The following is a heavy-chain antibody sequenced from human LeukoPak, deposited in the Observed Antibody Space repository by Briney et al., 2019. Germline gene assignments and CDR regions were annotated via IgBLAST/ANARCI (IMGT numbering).Heavy chain of an antibody. V-gene: IGHV3-33*06. CDR1: KFTFSHYG. Sequence: GGYLRLSCAASKFTFSHYGMHWVRQAPGKGLEWVAVIWNDGSSQYYADSVKGRFTVSRDNSQKTLYLQMNSLRPEDTAVYYCAKDAERGFDYSNSLEKWGQGTLVTVSS. CDR2: IWNDGSSQ. D-gene: IGHD4-11*01. CDR3: AKDAERGFDYSNSLEK. J-gene: IGHJ4*02.